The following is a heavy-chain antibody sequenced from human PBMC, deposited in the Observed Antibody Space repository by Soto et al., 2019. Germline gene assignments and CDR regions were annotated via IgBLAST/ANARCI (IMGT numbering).Heavy chain of an antibody. V-gene: IGHV4-59*01. CDR1: GASMNNYY. CDR3: VRSGHSFGGVM. J-gene: IGHJ4*02. CDR2: MYYSGGS. D-gene: IGHD3-16*01. Sequence: LSLTCTVSGASMNNYYGSWVRQPPGKGLEWIGYMYYSGGSNSNPSLKGRVTISVDTSKNQISLKLTSVTAADTAVYYCVRSGHSFGGVMWGQGTLVTVSS.